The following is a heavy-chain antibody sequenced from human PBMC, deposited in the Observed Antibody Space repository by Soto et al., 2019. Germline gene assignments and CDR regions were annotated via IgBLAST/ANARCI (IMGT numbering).Heavy chain of an antibody. D-gene: IGHD3-3*01. CDR1: GYTFTVNF. V-gene: IGHV1-2*02. CDR2: DNPNSGVT. J-gene: IGHJ6*02. Sequence: QVQLVQSGAEVKRPGASVKVSCKTSGYTFTVNFIHWARQAPGQGLEWMVWDNPNSGVTKYAQRFQGRVTMTRDTSITTAYMELSSLTSDDTALYYCAREGFGSGGQWRGMDVWGQGTTVTVSS. CDR3: AREGFGSGGQWRGMDV.